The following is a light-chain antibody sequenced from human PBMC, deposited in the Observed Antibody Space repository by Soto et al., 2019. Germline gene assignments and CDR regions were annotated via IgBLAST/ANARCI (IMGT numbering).Light chain of an antibody. J-gene: IGLJ1*01. CDR3: SSYTTSSTRV. CDR2: EVS. Sequence: QSVLTQPASVSGSPGQSITISCTGTSRDVGGFNFVSWYQHHQGKAPKLIIYEVSDRPSGVSSRFSGSKSGNTASLTISGLQTEDEADYYCSSYTTSSTRVFGTGTKVTVL. V-gene: IGLV2-14*01. CDR1: SRDVGGFNF.